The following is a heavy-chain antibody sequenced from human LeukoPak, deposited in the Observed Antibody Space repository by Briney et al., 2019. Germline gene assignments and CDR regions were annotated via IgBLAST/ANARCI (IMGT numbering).Heavy chain of an antibody. CDR2: ISYDGSNK. CDR1: GFTFSSYG. J-gene: IGHJ4*02. D-gene: IGHD4-17*01. Sequence: GRSLRLSCAASGFTFSSYGMHWVRQAPGKGLEWVAVISYDGSNKYYADSVKGRFTISRDNSKNTLYLQMNSLRAEDTAVYYCAKEWGTTVTYYFDYWGQGTLVTVSS. V-gene: IGHV3-30*18. CDR3: AKEWGTTVTYYFDY.